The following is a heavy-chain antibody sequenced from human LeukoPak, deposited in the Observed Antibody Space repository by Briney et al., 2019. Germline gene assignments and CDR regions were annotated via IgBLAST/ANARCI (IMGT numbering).Heavy chain of an antibody. D-gene: IGHD3-10*01. CDR2: IYSGGST. CDR3: ARDPGYYGPSGGDV. CDR1: GFTFSDYY. J-gene: IGHJ6*02. Sequence: GGSLRLSCAASGFTFSDYYMSWVRQAPGKGLEWVSVIYSGGSTYYADSVKGRFTISRDNSKNTLYLQMNSLRAEDTAVYYCARDPGYYGPSGGDVWGQGTTVTVSS. V-gene: IGHV3-66*01.